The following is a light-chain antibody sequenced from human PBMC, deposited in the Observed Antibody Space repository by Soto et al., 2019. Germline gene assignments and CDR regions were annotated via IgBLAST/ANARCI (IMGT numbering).Light chain of an antibody. CDR2: AAS. CDR3: QQSYNTPALT. Sequence: DIQMTQSPSSLSASVGARVTIACRASQYISTYLNWYQQKPGKAPELLIYAASSLQPGVPSRFRGSRSGTALTLTISSLQPEDFATYYCQQSYNTPALTFGGGTKVEIK. V-gene: IGKV1-39*01. J-gene: IGKJ4*01. CDR1: QYISTY.